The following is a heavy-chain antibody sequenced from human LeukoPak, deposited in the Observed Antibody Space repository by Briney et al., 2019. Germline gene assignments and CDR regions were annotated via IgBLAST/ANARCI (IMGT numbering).Heavy chain of an antibody. D-gene: IGHD3-3*01. CDR2: INHNGNVN. V-gene: IGHV3-7*01. CDR3: AKWSGYYFDY. J-gene: IGHJ4*02. Sequence: PGGSLRLSCAASRFTFSSYWMNWARQAPGKGLEWVASINHNGNVNYYVDSVKGRFTISRDNAKNSLYLQMNSLRAEDTAVYYCAKWSGYYFDYWGQGTLVTVSS. CDR1: RFTFSSYW.